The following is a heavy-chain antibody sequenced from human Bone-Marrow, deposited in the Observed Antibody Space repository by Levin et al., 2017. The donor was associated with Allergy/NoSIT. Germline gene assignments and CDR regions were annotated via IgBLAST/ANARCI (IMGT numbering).Heavy chain of an antibody. CDR2: ISGSGSSISGSGERT. V-gene: IGHV3-23*01. D-gene: IGHD3-3*01. CDR1: GFSFRRYD. CDR3: AKGSAGAVFDF. J-gene: IGHJ4*02. Sequence: PGGSLRLSCAASGFSFRRYDMAWVRQAPGRGLEWVSSISGSGSSISGSGERTYYAESVKGRFTVSRDNSQNTLSLQMNSLRVDDTAMYFCAKGSAGAVFDFWGQGTLVTVTS.